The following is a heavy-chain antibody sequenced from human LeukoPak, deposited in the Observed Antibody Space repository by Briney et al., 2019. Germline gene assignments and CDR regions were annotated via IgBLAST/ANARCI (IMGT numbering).Heavy chain of an antibody. CDR3: ARGWFAY. CDR1: GFTFSSYS. J-gene: IGHJ4*02. D-gene: IGHD6-13*01. Sequence: PGGSLRLSCAASGFTFSSYSMSWVRQAPGKGLEWVASIKEDGSEKHYVDSVKGRFIVSIDNAKNSLYLQMNTLRAEDTAVYYCARGWFAYWGQGTLVTVSS. CDR2: IKEDGSEK. V-gene: IGHV3-7*01.